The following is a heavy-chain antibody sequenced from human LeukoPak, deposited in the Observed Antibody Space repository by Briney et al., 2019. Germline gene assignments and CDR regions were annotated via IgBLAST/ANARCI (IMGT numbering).Heavy chain of an antibody. CDR1: GYTFTSYD. J-gene: IGHJ3*02. CDR2: MNPNSGNT. V-gene: IGHV1-8*01. Sequence: ASVKVSCKASGYTFTSYDINWVRQATGQGLEWMGWMNPNSGNTGYAQKFQGRVTMTRNTSISTAYMELSSLRPEDTAVYYCARDNGYLSFAMLRGRPTPRAFDIWGQGTMVTVSS. D-gene: IGHD1-7*01. CDR3: ARDNGYLSFAMLRGRPTPRAFDI.